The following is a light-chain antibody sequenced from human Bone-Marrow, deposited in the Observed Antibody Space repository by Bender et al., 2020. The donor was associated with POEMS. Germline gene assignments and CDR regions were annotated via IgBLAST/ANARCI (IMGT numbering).Light chain of an antibody. CDR2: GDR. V-gene: IGLV3-21*02. J-gene: IGLJ3*02. CDR3: QVWDTTSDPTVM. CDR1: DIESKS. Sequence: YVLTQPPSVSVAPGQTARITCGGDDIESKSVHWYQQKPGQAPVLVVYGDRDRPSGIPERFSGSNSGNTATLTISRVEAGDEADYHCQVWDTTSDPTVMFGGGTKLTVL.